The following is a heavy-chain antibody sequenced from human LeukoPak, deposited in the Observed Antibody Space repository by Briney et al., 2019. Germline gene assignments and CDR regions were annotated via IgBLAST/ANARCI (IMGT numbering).Heavy chain of an antibody. CDR2: IYTSGST. CDR3: AYMKGSSWYYFDY. Sequence: SETLSLTCTVSGGSISSYYWSWIRQPAGKGLEWIGRIYTSGSTDYNPSLKSRVTISVDESKNQFSLKLSSVTAADTAVYYCAYMKGSSWYYFDYWGQGTLVTVSS. D-gene: IGHD6-13*01. V-gene: IGHV4-4*07. CDR1: GGSISSYY. J-gene: IGHJ4*02.